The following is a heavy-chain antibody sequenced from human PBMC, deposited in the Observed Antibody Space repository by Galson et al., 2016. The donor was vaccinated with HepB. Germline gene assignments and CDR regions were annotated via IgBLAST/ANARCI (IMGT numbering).Heavy chain of an antibody. V-gene: IGHV1-3*01. CDR2: INAGNGYT. Sequence: SVKVSCKASGYTFTSSVMHWVRQAPGQRLEWMGWINAGNGYTKYSQKFQGRVNITSDTSATTAYMELSSLRSEDTAVYYCARELGTAQLFYYAMDVWGKGTTGTVSS. D-gene: IGHD2-2*01. J-gene: IGHJ6*04. CDR1: GYTFTSSV. CDR3: ARELGTAQLFYYAMDV.